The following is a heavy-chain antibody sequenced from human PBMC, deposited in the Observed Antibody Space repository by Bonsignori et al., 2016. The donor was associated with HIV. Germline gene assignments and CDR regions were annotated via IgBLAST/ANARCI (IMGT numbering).Heavy chain of an antibody. CDR3: ARALWEYDILTGLEF. J-gene: IGHJ4*02. V-gene: IGHV3-30*04. Sequence: VRQMPGKGLEWVAVISYDGSDKYYADSVKGRFTISRDKSKNTLHLQMDSLRDEDTAVYYCARALWEYDILTGLEFWGQGTLVTVSS. D-gene: IGHD3-9*01. CDR2: ISYDGSDK.